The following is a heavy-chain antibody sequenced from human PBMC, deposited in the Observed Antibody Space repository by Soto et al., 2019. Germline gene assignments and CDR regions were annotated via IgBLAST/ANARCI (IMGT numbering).Heavy chain of an antibody. J-gene: IGHJ4*02. CDR1: GLTFGSRA. Sequence: GSRRLSCVASGLTFGSRAMSWVRQAPGEVLQLVGTMTDNGGDAKYADSVRGRVVISRDNSKNTLYLQMKSLRPEDTAVYYCARQPTGEPECWGQATLDHLSS. CDR2: MTDNGGDA. D-gene: IGHD1-1*01. V-gene: IGHV3-23*01. CDR3: ARQPTGEPEC.